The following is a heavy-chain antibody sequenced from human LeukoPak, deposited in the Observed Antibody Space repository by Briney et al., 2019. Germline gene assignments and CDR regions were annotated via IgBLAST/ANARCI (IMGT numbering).Heavy chain of an antibody. CDR1: GFSFSSYA. CDR3: ARAHSGDAFDI. V-gene: IGHV3-30-3*01. J-gene: IGHJ3*02. CDR2: ISYDGSNK. Sequence: GGSLRLSCVASGFSFSSYAMHWVRQAPGKGLEWVAVISYDGSNKYYADSVKGRFTISRDNSKNTLYLQMNSLRAEDTAVYYCARAHSGDAFDIWGQGTMVTVSS. D-gene: IGHD3-10*01.